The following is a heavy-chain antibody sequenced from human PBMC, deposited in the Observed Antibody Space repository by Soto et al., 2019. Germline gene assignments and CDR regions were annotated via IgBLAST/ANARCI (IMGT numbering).Heavy chain of an antibody. Sequence: EVQLVETGGGLIQPGGSLRLSCAASGFTVSGNYMSWVLQAPGKGLEWVSVIYNGGGTYYADSVKGRFTISKANAKNTLYLQMTSLRAEDTAVYYCASTRGSSYDYWGQGTLVTVSS. CDR2: IYNGGGT. CDR1: GFTVSGNY. D-gene: IGHD6-6*01. CDR3: ASTRGSSYDY. J-gene: IGHJ4*02. V-gene: IGHV3-53*02.